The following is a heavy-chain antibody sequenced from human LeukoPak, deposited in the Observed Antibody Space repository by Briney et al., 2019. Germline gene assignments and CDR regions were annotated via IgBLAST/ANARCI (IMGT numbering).Heavy chain of an antibody. CDR1: GFTFSSYA. CDR2: ISGSGGST. D-gene: IGHD2-15*01. V-gene: IGHV3-23*01. Sequence: SGGSLRLSCAASGFTFSSYAMSWVRQAPGKGLEWVSAISGSGGSTYYADSVKGRFTISRDNSKNTLYLQMNSLRAEDTAVYYCAKDLGVFGNPKQYCSGGSCSGGLWFDPWGQGTLVTVSS. J-gene: IGHJ5*02. CDR3: AKDLGVFGNPKQYCSGGSCSGGLWFDP.